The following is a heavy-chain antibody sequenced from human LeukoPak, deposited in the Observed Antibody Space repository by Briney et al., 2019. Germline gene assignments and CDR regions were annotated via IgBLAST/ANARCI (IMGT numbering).Heavy chain of an antibody. Sequence: GGSLRLSCTASGFGVSTYPMAWVRQAPGKGLQWVSTITASGTDTFYADSVKGRFTISRDNSKNTLSLQMNSLRAEDTALYYCAKYSSDWVNDYWGQGTLVTVSS. D-gene: IGHD6-19*01. J-gene: IGHJ4*02. CDR1: GFGVSTYP. CDR3: AKYSSDWVNDY. V-gene: IGHV3-23*01. CDR2: ITASGTDT.